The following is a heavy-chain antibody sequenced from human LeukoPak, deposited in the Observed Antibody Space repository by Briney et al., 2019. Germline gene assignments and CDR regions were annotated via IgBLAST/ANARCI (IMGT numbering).Heavy chain of an antibody. V-gene: IGHV3-73*01. CDR3: TEAAAGTGY. CDR2: IRSKANSYAT. D-gene: IGHD6-13*01. CDR1: GFTFSGSA. J-gene: IGHJ4*02. Sequence: PGGSLRLSCAASGFTFSGSAMHWVRQASGKGLEWVGRIRSKANSYATAYAASVKGRFTISRDDSKNTAYLQMDSLKTDDTAVYYCTEAAAGTGYWGQGTLVTVSS.